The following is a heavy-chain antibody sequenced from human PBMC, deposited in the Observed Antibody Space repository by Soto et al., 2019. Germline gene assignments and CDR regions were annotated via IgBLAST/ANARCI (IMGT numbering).Heavy chain of an antibody. V-gene: IGHV3-48*01. Sequence: GGSLRLSCAASGFTFSSYAMSWVRQAPGKGLEWVSAISSSSSTIYYADSVKGRFTISRDNAKNSLYLQMNSLRAEDTAVYYCARDNSGVVVPAAIQRFDPWGQGTLVTVSS. CDR2: ISSSSSTI. D-gene: IGHD2-2*01. J-gene: IGHJ5*02. CDR1: GFTFSSYA. CDR3: ARDNSGVVVPAAIQRFDP.